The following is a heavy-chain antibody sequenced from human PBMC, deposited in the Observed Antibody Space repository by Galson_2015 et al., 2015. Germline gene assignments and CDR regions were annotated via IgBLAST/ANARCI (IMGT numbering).Heavy chain of an antibody. CDR3: ARDGKYSYGTGDYYYYGMDV. V-gene: IGHV3-48*03. Sequence: LSLTCTVSGGSFTSSIYYCAWVRQAPGKGLEWVSYISSSGSTIYYADSVKGRFTISRDNAKNSLYLQLNSLRAEDTAVYYCARDGKYSYGTGDYYYYGMDVWGQGTTVTISS. CDR2: ISSSGSTI. J-gene: IGHJ6*02. D-gene: IGHD5-18*01. CDR1: GGSFTSSIYY.